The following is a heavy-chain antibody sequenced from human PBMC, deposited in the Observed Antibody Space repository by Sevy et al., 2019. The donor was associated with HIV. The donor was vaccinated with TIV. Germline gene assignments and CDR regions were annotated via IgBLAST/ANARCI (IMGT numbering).Heavy chain of an antibody. CDR2: IYSGGTT. J-gene: IGHJ6*02. CDR3: ARDQYIVAGYYYAMDV. Sequence: GGSLRLSCVASGFTVSSNYMSWVRQAPGKGLEWVSVIYSGGTTYYADSVKGRFIISRDNSKNTLYLQMNSLRAEDTAVYYCARDQYIVAGYYYAMDVWGPGTTVTVSS. V-gene: IGHV3-66*01. D-gene: IGHD2-21*01. CDR1: GFTVSSNY.